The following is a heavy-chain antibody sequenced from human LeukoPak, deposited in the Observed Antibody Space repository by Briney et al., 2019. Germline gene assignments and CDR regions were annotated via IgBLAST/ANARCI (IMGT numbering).Heavy chain of an antibody. CDR3: AKAPSRTLEVAATFFDY. V-gene: IGHV3-23*01. CDR1: GFTFSSYA. J-gene: IGHJ4*02. Sequence: QPGGSLRLSCAASGFTFSSYAMSWVRQAPGQGLEWVPAISGSGGSTYYADSVKGRFTISRDNSKNTLYLQMNSLRAEDTAVYYCAKAPSRTLEVAATFFDYWGQGTLVTVSS. CDR2: ISGSGGST. D-gene: IGHD2-15*01.